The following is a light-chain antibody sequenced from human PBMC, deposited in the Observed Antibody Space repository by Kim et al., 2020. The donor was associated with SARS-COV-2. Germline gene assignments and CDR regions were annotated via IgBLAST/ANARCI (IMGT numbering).Light chain of an antibody. CDR1: QSVSRK. CDR3: QQYDVCPRP. J-gene: IGKJ1*01. Sequence: GPHAEQAIRSCRARQSVSRKIAWYQKKSGQAPRLLIHGAATRATGFPDRFSGSGSGTEFTLTISSLQSEDVAVYYCQQYDVCPRPFGQGTKVDIK. CDR2: GAA. V-gene: IGKV3-15*01.